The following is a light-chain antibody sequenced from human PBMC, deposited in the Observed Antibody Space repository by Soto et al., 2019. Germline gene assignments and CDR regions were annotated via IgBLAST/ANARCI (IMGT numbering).Light chain of an antibody. CDR3: QQSGSSFYT. CDR2: GAS. V-gene: IGKV3-20*01. CDR1: QSVSSAY. Sequence: EIVLTQSPGTLSLSPGERATLSCRASQSVSSAYLAWYQQIPGQAPRLLIYGASSRATGIPDRFSGSGSGTAFTLTISGLDPEDSAVYSFQQSGSSFYTFGQGTKLEIK. J-gene: IGKJ2*01.